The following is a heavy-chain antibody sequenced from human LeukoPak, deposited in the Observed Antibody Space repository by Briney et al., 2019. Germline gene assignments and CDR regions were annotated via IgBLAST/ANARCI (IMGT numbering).Heavy chain of an antibody. D-gene: IGHD5-24*01. V-gene: IGHV4-59*01. Sequence: PSETLSLTCTVSGGSISSYYWSWIRQPPGKGLEWIGYIYYSGSTNYNPSLKSRVTISVDTSKNQFSLKLSSVTAADTAVYYCASGTDGHNPSFFDYWGQGTLVTVSS. CDR3: ASGTDGHNPSFFDY. CDR1: GGSISSYY. CDR2: IYYSGST. J-gene: IGHJ4*02.